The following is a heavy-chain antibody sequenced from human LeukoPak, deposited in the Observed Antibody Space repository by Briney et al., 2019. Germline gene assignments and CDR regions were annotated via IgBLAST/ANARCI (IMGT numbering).Heavy chain of an antibody. CDR1: GFPFSSYP. D-gene: IGHD3-3*01. CDR2: IYSGGST. Sequence: GGSLRLSCAASGFPFSSYPMSWVRQAPGKGLEWVSIIYSGGSTYYADSVKGRFTISRDNSKNTLYLQMNSLRAEDTAVYYCARGGHYPLFGVVIDYYYYYGMDVWGQGTTVTVSS. CDR3: ARGGHYPLFGVVIDYYYYYGMDV. V-gene: IGHV3-53*01. J-gene: IGHJ6*02.